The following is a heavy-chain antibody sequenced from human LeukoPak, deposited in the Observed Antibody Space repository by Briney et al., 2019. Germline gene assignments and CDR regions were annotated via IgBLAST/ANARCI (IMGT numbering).Heavy chain of an antibody. CDR3: ARVVRGAMDV. J-gene: IGHJ6*02. CDR1: GDSISSYY. D-gene: IGHD3-16*01. V-gene: IGHV4-59*08. Sequence: SETLSLTCTVSGDSISSYYWSWIRQPPGKGLEWIGYIFYSGSTNYNPSLKSRVTISVATSKNQFSLKLSSVTAADTALYYCARVVRGAMDVWGQGTTVTVS. CDR2: IFYSGST.